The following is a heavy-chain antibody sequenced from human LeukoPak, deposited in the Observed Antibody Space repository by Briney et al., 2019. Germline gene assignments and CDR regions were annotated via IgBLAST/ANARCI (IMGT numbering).Heavy chain of an antibody. CDR1: GGSISSSNSY. D-gene: IGHD6-13*01. CDR3: ARSEWGYSSLDWFDP. J-gene: IGHJ5*02. V-gene: IGHV4-39*07. Sequence: PPETLSLTCTVSGGSISSSNSYWGWIRQPPGQGLEWIGTVFYSGSPYYNPSLKSRVTISMDTSKNQFSLNLTSVTAADTAVYYCARSEWGYSSLDWFDPWGQGTLVTVSS. CDR2: VFYSGSP.